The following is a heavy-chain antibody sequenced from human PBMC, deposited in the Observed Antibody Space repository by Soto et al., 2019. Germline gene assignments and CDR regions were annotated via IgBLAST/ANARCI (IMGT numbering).Heavy chain of an antibody. CDR2: ITESSGRT. V-gene: IGHV3-23*01. CDR3: AKDLIRGYDSPFDY. J-gene: IGHJ4*02. Sequence: PGGSLRLSCAASGFPFGTYAMSWVRQAPGKGLEWVSGITESSGRTYYADSVKGRFTVSRDDSKNTLYLQMNSLRAEDTAVYYCAKDLIRGYDSPFDYWGQGTLVTVSS. D-gene: IGHD3-3*01. CDR1: GFPFGTYA.